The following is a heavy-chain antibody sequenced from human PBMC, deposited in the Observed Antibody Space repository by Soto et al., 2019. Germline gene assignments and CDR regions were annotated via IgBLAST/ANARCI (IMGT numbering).Heavy chain of an antibody. CDR3: ARGRGIAAAGYHDAFDI. CDR2: INAGNGNT. Sequence: ASVKVSCKASGYTFTSYAIHWVRQAPGQRLEWMGWINAGNGNTKYSQKFQGRVTITRDTSASTAYMELSSLRSEDTAVYYCARGRGIAAAGYHDAFDIWGQGTMVTVSS. CDR1: GYTFTSYA. J-gene: IGHJ3*02. D-gene: IGHD6-13*01. V-gene: IGHV1-3*01.